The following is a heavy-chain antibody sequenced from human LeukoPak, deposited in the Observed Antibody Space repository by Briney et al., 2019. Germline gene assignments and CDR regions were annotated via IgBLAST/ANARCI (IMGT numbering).Heavy chain of an antibody. J-gene: IGHJ5*02. D-gene: IGHD3-10*01. Sequence: GVSLRLSCAASGFTFSSYLMIWVRQAPGQGLEWVANIKQDGSEKYYVDSVKGRFTISRDNAKNLLYMQMNSVRAEDTAVYYCASCSTYYYGSGSYQWFDPWGQGTLVTVSS. CDR3: ASCSTYYYGSGSYQWFDP. CDR1: GFTFSSYL. CDR2: IKQDGSEK. V-gene: IGHV3-7*01.